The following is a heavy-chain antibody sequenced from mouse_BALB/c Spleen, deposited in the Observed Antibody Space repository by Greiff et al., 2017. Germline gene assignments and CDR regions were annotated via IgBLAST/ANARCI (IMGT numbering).Heavy chain of an antibody. J-gene: IGHJ3*01. CDR1: GFTFSSYT. CDR2: ISSGGSYT. V-gene: IGHV5-6-4*01. Sequence: EVQLVESGGGLVKPGGSLKLSCAASGFTFSSYTMSWVRQTPEKRLEWVATISSGGSYTYYPGSVKGRSTISRDNAKNSLYLQMSSLKSKDTAMYYCTRDHDGTGAWFANWGQGTLVTVSA. CDR3: TRDHDGTGAWFAN. D-gene: IGHD2-3*01.